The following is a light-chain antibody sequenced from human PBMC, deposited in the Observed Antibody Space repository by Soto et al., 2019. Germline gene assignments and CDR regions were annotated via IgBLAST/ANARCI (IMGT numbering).Light chain of an antibody. CDR2: GAS. V-gene: IGKV3D-15*01. CDR1: QFVSSN. CDR3: QQYHNWPPIT. Sequence: EIVMTQSPGTLSVSPGERATLSCRASQFVSSNLAWYQQKPGQAPRLLIYGASTRATGIPARFSGSGSGTEFTLTISNLQSEDFAVYFCQQYHNWPPITFGQGTRLESK. J-gene: IGKJ5*01.